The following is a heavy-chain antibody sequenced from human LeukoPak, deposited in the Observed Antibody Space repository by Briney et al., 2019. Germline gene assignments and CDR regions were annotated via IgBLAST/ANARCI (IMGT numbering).Heavy chain of an antibody. J-gene: IGHJ4*02. CDR2: IIPIFGTA. D-gene: IGHD5-12*01. Sequence: SVKVSCKASGGTFSSYAISWVRQAPGQGLEWMGRIIPIFGTANYAQKFQGRVTITTDESTSTAYMELSSLRSDDTAVYYCARVPYSGYEYYFDYWGQGTLVTVSS. CDR3: ARVPYSGYEYYFDY. CDR1: GGTFSSYA. V-gene: IGHV1-69*05.